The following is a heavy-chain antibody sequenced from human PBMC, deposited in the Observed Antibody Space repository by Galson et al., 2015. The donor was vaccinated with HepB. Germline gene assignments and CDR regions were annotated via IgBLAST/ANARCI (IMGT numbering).Heavy chain of an antibody. CDR1: GFTFSSYA. Sequence: SLRLSCAASGFTFSSYAMSWVRQAPGKGLEWVSAISGSGGSTYYADSVKGRFTISRDNSKNTLYLQMNSLRAEDTAVYYCAKVDYDSSGYYYAPSHTYYYYYGMDVWGQGTTVTVSS. V-gene: IGHV3-23*01. CDR2: ISGSGGST. CDR3: AKVDYDSSGYYYAPSHTYYYYYGMDV. J-gene: IGHJ6*02. D-gene: IGHD3-22*01.